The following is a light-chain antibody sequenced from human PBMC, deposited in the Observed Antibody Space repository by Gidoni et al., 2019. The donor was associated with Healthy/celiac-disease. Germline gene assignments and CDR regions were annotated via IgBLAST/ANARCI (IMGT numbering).Light chain of an antibody. CDR3: QQRSNWIFT. CDR2: DAS. V-gene: IGKV3-11*01. Sequence: EIVLTQSPATLSLSPGERATLSCRASQSVSSYLAWYQQKPGQAPRLLIDDASNRATGIPARFSGSGSGTDFTLTISSPEPEDFAVYYCQQRSNWIFTFGPGTKVDIK. CDR1: QSVSSY. J-gene: IGKJ3*01.